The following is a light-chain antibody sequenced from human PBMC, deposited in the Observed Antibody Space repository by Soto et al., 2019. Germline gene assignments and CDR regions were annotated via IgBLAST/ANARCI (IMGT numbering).Light chain of an antibody. CDR2: GAS. Sequence: EIVMTQSPATLSLSPGERSTLSFRASQSVSSNLAWYQQKPGQAPRLLIYGASTRATGTPARFSGSGSGTDFTLTISSLEPEDFAVYYCQQRSNWPPITFGQGTRLEI. J-gene: IGKJ5*01. V-gene: IGKV3-11*01. CDR1: QSVSSN. CDR3: QQRSNWPPIT.